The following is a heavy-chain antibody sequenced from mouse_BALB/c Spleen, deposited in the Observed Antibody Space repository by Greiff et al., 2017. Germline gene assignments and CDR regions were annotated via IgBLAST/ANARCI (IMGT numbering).Heavy chain of an antibody. D-gene: IGHD2-14*01. CDR2: IWAGGST. J-gene: IGHJ3*01. V-gene: IGHV2-9*02. CDR1: GFSLTSYG. Sequence: VQLQQSGPGLVAPSQSLSITCTVSGFSLTSYGVHWVRQPPGKGLEWLGVIWAGGSTNYNSALMSRLSISKDNSKSQVFLKMNSLQTDDTAMYYCARADYRYQFAYWGQGTLVTVSA. CDR3: ARADYRYQFAY.